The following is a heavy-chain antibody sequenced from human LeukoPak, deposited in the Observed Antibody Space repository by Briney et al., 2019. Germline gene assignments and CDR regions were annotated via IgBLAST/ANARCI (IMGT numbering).Heavy chain of an antibody. CDR3: AREYRPGLRRGWFDP. D-gene: IGHD2-15*01. Sequence: PSETLSLTCTVSGYSISSGYYWGWIRQPPGKGLEWIGYIYYSGSTNYNPSLKSRVTISVDTSKNQFSLKLSSVTAADTAVYYCAREYRPGLRRGWFDPWGQGTLVTVSS. J-gene: IGHJ5*02. V-gene: IGHV4-38-2*02. CDR2: IYYSGST. CDR1: GYSISSGYY.